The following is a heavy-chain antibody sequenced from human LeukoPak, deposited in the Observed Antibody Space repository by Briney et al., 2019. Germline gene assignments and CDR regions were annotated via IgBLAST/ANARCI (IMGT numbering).Heavy chain of an antibody. J-gene: IGHJ5*02. Sequence: GGSLRLSCAASGFTFSSYAMSWVRQAPGKGLEWVSAISGSGGSTYYADSVKGRFTISRDNSKNTLYLQMNSLRAEDTAVYYCAKCPLGSCWNKWFDPWGQGTLVTVSS. CDR2: ISGSGGST. D-gene: IGHD1-26*01. CDR1: GFTFSSYA. V-gene: IGHV3-23*01. CDR3: AKCPLGSCWNKWFDP.